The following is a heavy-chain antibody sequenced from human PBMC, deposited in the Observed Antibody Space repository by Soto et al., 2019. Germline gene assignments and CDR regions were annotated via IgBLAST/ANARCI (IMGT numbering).Heavy chain of an antibody. CDR2: INAGNGNT. CDR1: GYTFTSYA. V-gene: IGHV1-3*01. D-gene: IGHD2-15*01. J-gene: IGHJ4*02. CDR3: ARSPGGPDGPGDY. Sequence: ASVKVSCKASGYTFTSYAMHWVRQAPGQRLEWMGWINAGNGNTKYSQKFQGRVTITRDTSASTAYMELSSLRSEDTALYYCARSPGGPDGPGDYWGQGTLVTVSS.